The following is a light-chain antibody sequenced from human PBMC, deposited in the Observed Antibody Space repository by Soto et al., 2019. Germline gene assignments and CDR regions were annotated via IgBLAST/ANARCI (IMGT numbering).Light chain of an antibody. CDR2: EGS. V-gene: IGLV2-23*01. CDR3: CSYAGLNYV. Sequence: QSALTQPASVSGTPGQPITISCTGTSSDVGSYNLVSWYQQHPGKAPKLMIYEGSKRPSGVSNRFSGSKSGNTASLTISGVQAEDEADYYCCSYAGLNYVFGTGTKLTVL. J-gene: IGLJ1*01. CDR1: SSDVGSYNL.